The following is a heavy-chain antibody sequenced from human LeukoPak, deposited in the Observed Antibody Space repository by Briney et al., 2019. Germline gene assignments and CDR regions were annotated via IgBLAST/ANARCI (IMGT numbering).Heavy chain of an antibody. CDR3: ATPSDYYDSSGYYYGSRAFDI. V-gene: IGHV1-24*01. Sequence: MXWXXXXPGKGLEWMGGVYPEDVETIYPQKFQRRVTMPQHTSTDTAYMDLSSLISEDTAVYYCATPSDYYDSSGYYYGSRAFDIWGQGTMVTVSS. D-gene: IGHD3-22*01. J-gene: IGHJ3*02. CDR2: VYPEDVET.